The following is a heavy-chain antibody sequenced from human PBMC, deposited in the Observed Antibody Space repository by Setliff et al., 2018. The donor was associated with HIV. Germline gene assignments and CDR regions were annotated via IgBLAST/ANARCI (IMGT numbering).Heavy chain of an antibody. CDR1: GYTFTGYA. V-gene: IGHV1-18*03. CDR3: ARRGVFDAFDI. Sequence: ASVKVSCKASGYTFTGYAISWVRQAPGQGLEWLGWISAYNGDTNYAQKVQGRVSMTIDTSTSTAYMELRSLRSDDMAVNYCARRGVFDAFDIWGQGTMVTVSS. CDR2: ISAYNGDT. J-gene: IGHJ3*02. D-gene: IGHD6-13*01.